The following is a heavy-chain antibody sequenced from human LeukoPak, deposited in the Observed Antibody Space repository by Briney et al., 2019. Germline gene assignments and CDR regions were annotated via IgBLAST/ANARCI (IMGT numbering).Heavy chain of an antibody. Sequence: PGRSLRLSCAASGFTFSSYGMHWVRQAPGKGPEWVAVISYDGSNKYYADSVKGRFTISRDNSKNTLYLQMNSLRAEDTAVYYCAKDGGYCSSTSCYRGWFDPWGQGTLVTVSS. D-gene: IGHD2-2*01. V-gene: IGHV3-30*18. CDR1: GFTFSSYG. CDR2: ISYDGSNK. CDR3: AKDGGYCSSTSCYRGWFDP. J-gene: IGHJ5*02.